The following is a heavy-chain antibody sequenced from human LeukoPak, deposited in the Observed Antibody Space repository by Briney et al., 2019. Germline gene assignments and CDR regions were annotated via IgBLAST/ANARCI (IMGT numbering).Heavy chain of an antibody. J-gene: IGHJ4*02. Sequence: REASVKVSCKASGYTFNHHDVNWVRQAPGQGLEWMGWMNPKSGTRVYAQKSQGRVTMTSDSYINTAYMELTSLTSDDTAVYYCAKGLRSDFWGQGTLVIVSS. D-gene: IGHD3-16*02. V-gene: IGHV1-8*01. CDR1: GYTFNHHD. CDR3: AKGLRSDF. CDR2: MNPKSGTR.